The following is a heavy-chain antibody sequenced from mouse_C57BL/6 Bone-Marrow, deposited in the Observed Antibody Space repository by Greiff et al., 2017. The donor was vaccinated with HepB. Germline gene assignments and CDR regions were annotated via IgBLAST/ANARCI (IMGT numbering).Heavy chain of an antibody. CDR1: GFTFSSYG. Sequence: DVQLQESGGDLVKPGGSLKLSCAASGFTFSSYGMSWVRQTPDKRLEWVATISSGGSYTYYPDSVKGRFTISRDNAKNTLYLQMSSLKSEDTAMYYCARLDYYGSSPRFDYWGQGTTLTVSS. CDR3: ARLDYYGSSPRFDY. D-gene: IGHD1-1*01. CDR2: ISSGGSYT. J-gene: IGHJ2*01. V-gene: IGHV5-6*01.